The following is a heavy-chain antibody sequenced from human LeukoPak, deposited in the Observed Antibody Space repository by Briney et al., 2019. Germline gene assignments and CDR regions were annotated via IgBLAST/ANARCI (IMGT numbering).Heavy chain of an antibody. D-gene: IGHD6-19*01. CDR1: GYSFTNYW. CDR3: ARPYSSGWYHTFDI. V-gene: IGHV5-51*01. Sequence: GESLKISCKGSGYSFTNYWIGWVRQMPGKGLEWMGIVYPGDSNTRYSPSFQGQVTISADWSISTASLQWSSLKASDTAMYYCARPYSSGWYHTFDIWGQGTMVTVSS. CDR2: VYPGDSNT. J-gene: IGHJ3*02.